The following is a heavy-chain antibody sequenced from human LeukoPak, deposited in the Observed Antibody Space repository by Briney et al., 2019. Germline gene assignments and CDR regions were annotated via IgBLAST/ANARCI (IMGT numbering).Heavy chain of an antibody. V-gene: IGHV3-21*01. CDR1: GFTFSSYS. D-gene: IGHD2-15*01. CDR2: IGSSSSYI. J-gene: IGHJ6*04. CDR3: ARNQGDCSGGSCYRWGYYGMDV. Sequence: GGSLRLSCAASGFTFSSYSMNWVRQAPGKGLEWVSSIGSSSSYIYYADSVKGRFTISRDNAKNSLYLQMNSLRAEDTAVYYCARNQGDCSGGSCYRWGYYGMDVWGKGTTVTVSS.